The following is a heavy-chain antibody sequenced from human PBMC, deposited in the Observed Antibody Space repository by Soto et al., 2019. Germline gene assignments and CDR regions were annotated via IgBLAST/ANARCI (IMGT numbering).Heavy chain of an antibody. Sequence: QVQLVQSGAEVKRPGASVKVSCKAAGYTFIDTFIHRVRQAPGQRPEWMGWINPNTGGTHYSRKFNGQVTLNRDTSITTAYMELVGLESDDSAFSCCARAIPFTFLGRDYLGQGTLVTVSS. CDR1: GYTFIDTF. V-gene: IGHV1-2*02. J-gene: IGHJ4*02. D-gene: IGHD2-2*02. CDR2: INPNTGGT. CDR3: ARAIPFTFLGRDY.